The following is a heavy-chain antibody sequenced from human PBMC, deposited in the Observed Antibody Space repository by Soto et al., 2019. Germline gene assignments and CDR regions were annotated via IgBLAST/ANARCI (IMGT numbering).Heavy chain of an antibody. D-gene: IGHD5-12*01. J-gene: IGHJ6*02. CDR2: IGGSGTGGRT. Sequence: EVHLLESGGDLVQPGGSLRLSCTASGLTFSTYAMSWVRQAPGKGLEWVSAIGGSGTGGRTYYADSVKGRFTISRDNSKNTVYLQMNSLIADATAVYDCAKSPGGLDGYNSDYYGMDVWGQGTTVTVSS. CDR1: GLTFSTYA. V-gene: IGHV3-23*01. CDR3: AKSPGGLDGYNSDYYGMDV.